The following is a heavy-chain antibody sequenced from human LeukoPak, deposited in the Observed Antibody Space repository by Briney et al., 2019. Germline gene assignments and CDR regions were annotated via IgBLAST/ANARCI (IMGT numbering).Heavy chain of an antibody. V-gene: IGHV3-53*01. CDR3: ARPRQGYSYGFRQLPYIDC. J-gene: IGHJ4*02. D-gene: IGHD5-18*01. Sequence: GGSLRLSCAASGFTVSSNYMSWVSQAPGKGLEWVSVIYSGGRTYYAASVKGRSTISRDNSKNTLYLQMNSLRAEDTAVYYCARPRQGYSYGFRQLPYIDCSGQGNLVSASS. CDR2: IYSGGRT. CDR1: GFTVSSNY.